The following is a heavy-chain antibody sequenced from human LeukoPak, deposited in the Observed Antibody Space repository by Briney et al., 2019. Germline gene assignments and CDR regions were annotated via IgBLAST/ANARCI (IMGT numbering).Heavy chain of an antibody. D-gene: IGHD2-15*01. J-gene: IGHJ4*02. CDR3: ARRDAATRFDY. V-gene: IGHV1-18*01. Sequence: ASVKVSCKASGYTFTSYGISWVRQAPGQGLEWMGWISAYNGNTNYAQKFQDIVTMTTDTSTSTAYMELRSLRSDDTAAYYCARRDAATRFDYWGQGTLVTVSS. CDR1: GYTFTSYG. CDR2: ISAYNGNT.